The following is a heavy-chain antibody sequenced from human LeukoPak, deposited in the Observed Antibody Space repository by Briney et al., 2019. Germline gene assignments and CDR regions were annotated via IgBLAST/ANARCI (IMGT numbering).Heavy chain of an antibody. CDR1: GYSFTSYW. V-gene: IGHV5-51*01. CDR3: ARRSYGGKYFDY. D-gene: IGHD4-23*01. CDR2: IYPGDSET. J-gene: IGHJ4*02. Sequence: GESLQISCKGSGYSFTSYWINWVRQMPGKGLEWMGIIYPGDSETKYRPSFQGQVTISADKSINTAYLQWSSLNASDTAMYYCARRSYGGKYFDYWGQGTLVTVSS.